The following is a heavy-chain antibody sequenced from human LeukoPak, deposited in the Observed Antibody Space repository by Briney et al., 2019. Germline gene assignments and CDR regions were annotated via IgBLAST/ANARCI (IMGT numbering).Heavy chain of an antibody. D-gene: IGHD3-9*01. CDR2: IYHSGST. CDR3: ARVKFDILTGYWIDAFDI. V-gene: IGHV4-4*02. Sequence: SETLSLTCAVSGGSISSSNWWSWVRQPPGKGLEWIGEIYHSGSTNYNPSLKSRVTISVDKSKNQFSLKLSSVTAADTAVYYCARVKFDILTGYWIDAFDIWGQGTMVTVSS. CDR1: GGSISSSNW. J-gene: IGHJ3*02.